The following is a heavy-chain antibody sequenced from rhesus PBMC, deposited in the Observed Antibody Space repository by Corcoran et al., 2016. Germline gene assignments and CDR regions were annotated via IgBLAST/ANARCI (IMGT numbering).Heavy chain of an antibody. D-gene: IGHD4-4*01. CDR3: ARDGETLVDPFDY. CDR2: IYGRGEST. V-gene: IGHV4-160*01. J-gene: IGHJ4*01. CDR1: GGSISDSYY. Sequence: QVQLQESGPGLVKPSETLSLPCTVSGGSISDSYYWNWIRQPPGKGLEWMGRIYGRGESTTYNTSRKSRVTMSKDTSKNQCSLKLNAVTAADTAVYYCARDGETLVDPFDYWGQGVLVTISS.